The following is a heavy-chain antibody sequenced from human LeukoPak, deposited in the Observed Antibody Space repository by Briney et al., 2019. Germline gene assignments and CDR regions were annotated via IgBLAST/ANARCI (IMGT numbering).Heavy chain of an antibody. CDR3: ARDPNYHDTSGSIGCNY. D-gene: IGHD3-22*01. CDR2: VNPNSGGT. J-gene: IGHJ4*02. CDR1: GYTFTDYY. Sequence: ASVKVSCKASGYTFTDYYMHWVRQAPGQGLEWMGRVNPNSGGTNYAQKFQGRVTMTGDTSINTAYMELSRLTFDDTAVYYCARDPNYHDTSGSIGCNYWGQGTLVTVSS. V-gene: IGHV1-2*06.